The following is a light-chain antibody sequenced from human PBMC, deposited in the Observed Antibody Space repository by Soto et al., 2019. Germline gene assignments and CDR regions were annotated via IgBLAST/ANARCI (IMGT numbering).Light chain of an antibody. V-gene: IGLV2-11*01. CDR3: CSYAGSYTLL. CDR1: SSDVGAYNY. Sequence: QSALTQPRSVSGSPGQSVTISCTGTSSDVGAYNYVSWYQQLPGKAPKLMIYDVTQRPSGVPDRFSGSKSGNTASLTISGLQAEDEGEYYCCSYAGSYTLLFGGGTKLTVL. CDR2: DVT. J-gene: IGLJ2*01.